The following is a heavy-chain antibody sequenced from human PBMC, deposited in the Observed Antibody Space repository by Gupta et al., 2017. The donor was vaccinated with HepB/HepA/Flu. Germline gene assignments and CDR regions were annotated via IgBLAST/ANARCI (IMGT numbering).Heavy chain of an antibody. Sequence: QVQLVQSGAEVKKPGSSVKVSCKASGGTFSSYAISWVRQAPGQGLEWMGGIIPIFGTANYAQKFQGRVTITADKSTSTAYMELSSLRSEDTAVYYCARGGLYYGSGSSATTLNGNYYYYMDVWGKGTTVTVSS. V-gene: IGHV1-69*06. CDR1: GGTFSSYA. CDR2: IIPIFGTA. CDR3: ARGGLYYGSGSSATTLNGNYYYYMDV. D-gene: IGHD3-10*01. J-gene: IGHJ6*03.